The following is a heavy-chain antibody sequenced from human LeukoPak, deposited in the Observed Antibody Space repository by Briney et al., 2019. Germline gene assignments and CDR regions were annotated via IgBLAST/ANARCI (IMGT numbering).Heavy chain of an antibody. CDR3: MRDGPSWGLL. CDR1: GGSSSTYY. Sequence: SETLSLTCTVSGGSSSTYYWTWIRQPAGKGLEWIGRFSTSGIANYNPSLKSRVTMSVDTSKNQFFLKLNSVTAADTAVYYCMRDGPSWGLLWGQGALVTVSS. D-gene: IGHD7-27*01. V-gene: IGHV4-4*07. J-gene: IGHJ4*02. CDR2: FSTSGIA.